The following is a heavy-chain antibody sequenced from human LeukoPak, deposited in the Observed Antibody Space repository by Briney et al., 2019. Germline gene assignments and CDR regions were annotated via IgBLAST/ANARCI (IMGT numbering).Heavy chain of an antibody. J-gene: IGHJ6*02. CDR3: ARAYCGGDCYTVYSGYYYGMDV. Sequence: PSETLSLTCTVSGGSISSGDYYWSWLRQPPGKGLEWIGYIYYSGSTYYNPSLKSRVTISVDTSKNQFSLKLSSVTAADTAVYYCARAYCGGDCYTVYSGYYYGMDVWGQGTTVTVSS. CDR1: GGSISSGDYY. V-gene: IGHV4-30-4*01. D-gene: IGHD2-21*02. CDR2: IYYSGST.